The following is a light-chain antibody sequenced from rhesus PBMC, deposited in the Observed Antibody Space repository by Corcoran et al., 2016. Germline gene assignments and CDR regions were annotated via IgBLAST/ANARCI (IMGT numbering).Light chain of an antibody. Sequence: DIQMTQSPSSLSASVGDRVTITCRASQGISHYLSWYQQKPGKAPKLLIYDAYTLQSGVPSRFSGSGSGTDFTLTSSSLQPEDFATDYCLQYNSVPLTFGGGTKVEIK. CDR3: LQYNSVPLT. J-gene: IGKJ4*01. CDR2: DAY. V-gene: IGKV1S21*01. CDR1: QGISHY.